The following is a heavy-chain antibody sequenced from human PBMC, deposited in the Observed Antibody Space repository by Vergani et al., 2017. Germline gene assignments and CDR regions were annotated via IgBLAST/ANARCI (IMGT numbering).Heavy chain of an antibody. CDR3: TGERDSRTWEFDY. J-gene: IGHJ4*02. CDR1: GFTFSGSA. Sequence: EVQLVESGGGLVQPGGSLKLSCAASGFTFSGSAIHWVRQASGKGLEWVGRIRSKVNNYATAYAASVKGRFTISRDDSKNKAYLQMNSLKIEDTDVYYCTGERDSRTWEFDYWGQGTLVTVSA. V-gene: IGHV3-73*01. D-gene: IGHD6-13*01. CDR2: IRSKVNNYAT.